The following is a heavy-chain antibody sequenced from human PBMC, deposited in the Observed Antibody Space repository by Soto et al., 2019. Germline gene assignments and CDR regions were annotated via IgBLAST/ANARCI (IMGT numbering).Heavy chain of an antibody. D-gene: IGHD3-3*01. V-gene: IGHV4-31*03. CDR1: GGSISSGGYY. J-gene: IGHJ4*02. Sequence: PSETLSLTCTVSGGSISSGGYYWSWIRKHPGKGLEWIGYIYFSGSTYYNPSLKSRVTISGDTSKNQFSLKLSSVTAADTAVYYCARGMTIFGVVYFDYWGQGTLVTVSS. CDR3: ARGMTIFGVVYFDY. CDR2: IYFSGST.